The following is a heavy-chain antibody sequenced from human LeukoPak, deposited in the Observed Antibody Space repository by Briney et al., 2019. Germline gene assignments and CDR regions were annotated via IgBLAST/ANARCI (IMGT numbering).Heavy chain of an antibody. J-gene: IGHJ4*02. Sequence: GGSLRLSCAASGFTFNSYAMTWVRQAPGKGLEWVSAISGSGGSTNYADSVKGRFTISRDNSKNTLYLQMNSPRAEDTAIYYCAKGMNAYYYDSSGYWGQGTLVTVSS. V-gene: IGHV3-23*01. CDR2: ISGSGGST. CDR1: GFTFNSYA. D-gene: IGHD3-22*01. CDR3: AKGMNAYYYDSSGY.